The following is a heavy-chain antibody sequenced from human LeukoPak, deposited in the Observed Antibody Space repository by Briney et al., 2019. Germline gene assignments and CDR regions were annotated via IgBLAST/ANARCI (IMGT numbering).Heavy chain of an antibody. D-gene: IGHD6-19*01. J-gene: IGHJ4*02. CDR3: ARDQGLLVVAGRFGY. Sequence: GGSLRLSCAASGFTFSSYSMNWVRQAPGKGLECVSSISSSNSYIYNADSVNGRFTVSRDNAKNSLYLQMNSLRAEDTAVYYCARDQGLLVVAGRFGYWGQGTLVTVSS. V-gene: IGHV3-21*01. CDR1: GFTFSSYS. CDR2: ISSSNSYI.